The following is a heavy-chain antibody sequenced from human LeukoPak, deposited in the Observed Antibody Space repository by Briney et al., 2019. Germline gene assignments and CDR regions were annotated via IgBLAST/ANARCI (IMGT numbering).Heavy chain of an antibody. CDR3: ARDLGIAAAGHFDY. J-gene: IGHJ4*02. Sequence: VISYDGSNKYYADSVKGRFTISRDNSKNTLYLQMNSLRAEDTAVYYCARDLGIAAAGHFDYWGQGTLVTVSS. D-gene: IGHD6-13*01. CDR2: ISYDGSNK. V-gene: IGHV3-30-3*01.